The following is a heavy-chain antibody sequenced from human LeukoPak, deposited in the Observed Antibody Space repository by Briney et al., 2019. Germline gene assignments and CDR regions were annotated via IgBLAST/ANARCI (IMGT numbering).Heavy chain of an antibody. Sequence: PGGPLRLSCAASGFTFSNYAMSWVRQAPGRGLEWVSTFSGSSSSTYYAASVKGRFTISRDNSKNTLYLQMNSLRAGDTAVYYCAKRAGTGTKHFDYWGQGALVTVSS. CDR1: GFTFSNYA. CDR3: AKRAGTGTKHFDY. V-gene: IGHV3-23*01. D-gene: IGHD1-1*01. CDR2: FSGSSSST. J-gene: IGHJ4*02.